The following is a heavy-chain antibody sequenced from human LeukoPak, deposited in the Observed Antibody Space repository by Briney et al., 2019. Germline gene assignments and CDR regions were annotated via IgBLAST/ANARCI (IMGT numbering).Heavy chain of an antibody. CDR1: GYTFTGYY. Sequence: ASVKVSXKASGYTFTGYYMHWVRQAPGQGLEWMGWINPNSGGTNYAQKFQGRVTMTRDTSISTAYMELSRRRSDDAAVYSCARDDYDSSGQFDYWGQGTLVTVSS. CDR2: INPNSGGT. V-gene: IGHV1-2*02. J-gene: IGHJ4*02. D-gene: IGHD3-22*01. CDR3: ARDDYDSSGQFDY.